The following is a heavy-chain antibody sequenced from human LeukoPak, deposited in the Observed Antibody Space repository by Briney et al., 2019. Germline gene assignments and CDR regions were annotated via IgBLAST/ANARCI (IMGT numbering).Heavy chain of an antibody. D-gene: IGHD2-15*01. Sequence: PSETLSLTCAVYGGSFSGYYWSWIRQPPGKGLEWLGEINHSGSTNYNPSLKSRVTISVDTSKNQFSLKLSSVTAADTAVYYCARGRNFVVVVAATLLRANWFDPWGQGTLVTVSS. V-gene: IGHV4-34*01. CDR2: INHSGST. CDR3: ARGRNFVVVVAATLLRANWFDP. J-gene: IGHJ5*02. CDR1: GGSFSGYY.